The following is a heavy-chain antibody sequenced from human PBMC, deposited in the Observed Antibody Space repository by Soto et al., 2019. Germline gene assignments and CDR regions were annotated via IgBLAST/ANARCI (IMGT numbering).Heavy chain of an antibody. CDR1: GGTFTSYA. J-gene: IGHJ5*02. Sequence: ASVKVSCKASGGTFTSYAISWVRQAPGQGLEWMGGIIPMFGTANYAQKFQGRVTITADESTGTAYMELGSRRSEDTAVYYWAQETTNRWYWFDPWGQGTLVTVSS. V-gene: IGHV1-69*13. CDR2: IIPMFGTA. D-gene: IGHD6-13*01. CDR3: AQETTNRWYWFDP.